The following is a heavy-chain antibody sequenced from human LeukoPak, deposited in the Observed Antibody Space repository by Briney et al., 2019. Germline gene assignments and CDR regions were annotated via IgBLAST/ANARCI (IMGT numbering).Heavy chain of an antibody. CDR3: ARSYCSGNNCYSDYYFDL. CDR1: GMTFRRHW. V-gene: IGHV3-7*03. J-gene: IGHJ2*01. D-gene: IGHD2-15*01. CDR2: ISKDGSGT. Sequence: GGSLRLPCAASGMTFRRHWMSWVRQAPGKGLEWVAKISKDGSGTDYVDSVKGRFTISRDNAKNSLYLQMNSLRAEDTAVYYCARSYCSGNNCYSDYYFDLWGRGTLVIVSS.